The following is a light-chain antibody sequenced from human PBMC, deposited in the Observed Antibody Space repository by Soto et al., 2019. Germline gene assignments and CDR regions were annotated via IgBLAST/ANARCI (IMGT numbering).Light chain of an antibody. V-gene: IGKV1-17*03. Sequence: DVQMAQSPSAMSASVGDRVTIACRASQDISRFVAWFQHKPGRAPERLIYETSNLQPGVPSRFSGSGSGTEFTLAISGLQPEDFATYYCQQDLRPPLTFGPGTNVDIK. CDR2: ETS. CDR1: QDISRF. CDR3: QQDLRPPLT. J-gene: IGKJ3*01.